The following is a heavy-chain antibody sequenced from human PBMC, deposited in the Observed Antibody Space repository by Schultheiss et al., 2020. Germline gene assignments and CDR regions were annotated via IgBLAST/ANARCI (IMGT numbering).Heavy chain of an antibody. CDR1: GGTFSSYA. CDR2: IIPIFGTA. CDR3: ARVSVVGATVGFFDY. Sequence: SVKVSCKASGGTFSSYAISWVRQAPGQGLEWMGGIIPIFGTANYAQKFQGRVTITADESTSTAYMELSSLRSEDTAVYYCARVSVVGATVGFFDYWGKGTLVTVSS. V-gene: IGHV1-69*13. J-gene: IGHJ4*02. D-gene: IGHD1-26*01.